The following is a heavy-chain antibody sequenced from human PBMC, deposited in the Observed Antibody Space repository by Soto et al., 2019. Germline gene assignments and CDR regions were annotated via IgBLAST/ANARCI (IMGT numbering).Heavy chain of an antibody. CDR3: VRGKERGCPLGSQFDY. Sequence: EVQLVESGGALVQPGGSLRLSCAASGFSFSTYWMSWVRQAPGKGLERVASIKGDENEKPYVDSVKGRFTISRDNAKNSLSLQMNGLRAEDTAIYYCVRGKERGCPLGSQFDYWGQGTLVTVSS. CDR2: IKGDENEK. CDR1: GFSFSTYW. J-gene: IGHJ4*02. D-gene: IGHD2-2*03. V-gene: IGHV3-7*05.